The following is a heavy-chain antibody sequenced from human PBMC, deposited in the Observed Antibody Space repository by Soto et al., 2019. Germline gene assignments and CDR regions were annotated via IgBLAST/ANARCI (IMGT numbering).Heavy chain of an antibody. Sequence: QVQLVESGGGVVQPGRSLRLSCAASGFSFSSYGMHWVRQAPGKGLEWVAMISYDGTDEYYADSVKGRFTISRDNSKNAVYLQMNGLSAEDTAVYYFANRESDWNDHFDYCGRGRLVTGCS. CDR1: GFSFSSYG. J-gene: IGHJ4*02. CDR2: ISYDGTDE. V-gene: IGHV3-30*18. CDR3: ANRESDWNDHFDY. D-gene: IGHD1-1*01.